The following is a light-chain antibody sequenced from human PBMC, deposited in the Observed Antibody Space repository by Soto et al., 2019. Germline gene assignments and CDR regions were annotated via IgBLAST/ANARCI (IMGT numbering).Light chain of an antibody. V-gene: IGKV3-11*01. CDR2: DAS. CDR3: QQRSNWPST. CDR1: QSVSGY. J-gene: IGKJ4*01. Sequence: EIVLTQSPATLSLSPGERATLSCRASQSVSGYLAWYQQKPGQAPRLLMYDASNRATDIPARFSGSGSGTDFTLTISRLEAEDFAVYYCQQRSNWPSTFGGGTKVEIK.